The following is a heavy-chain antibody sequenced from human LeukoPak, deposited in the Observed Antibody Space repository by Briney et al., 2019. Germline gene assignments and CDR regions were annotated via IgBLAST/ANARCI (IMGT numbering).Heavy chain of an antibody. Sequence: SQTLSLTCTVSGGSISSGDYYWSWVRQPPGKGLEWIGEIYHSGSTNYNPSLKSRVTISVDKSKNQFSLKLSSVTAADTAVYYCTREFSSGWYDCWGQGTLVTVSS. CDR2: IYHSGST. CDR1: GGSISSGDYY. J-gene: IGHJ4*02. V-gene: IGHV4-30-4*01. CDR3: TREFSSGWYDC. D-gene: IGHD6-19*01.